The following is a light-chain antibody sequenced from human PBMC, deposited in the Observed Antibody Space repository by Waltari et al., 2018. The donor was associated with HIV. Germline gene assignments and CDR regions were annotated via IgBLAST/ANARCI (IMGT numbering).Light chain of an antibody. CDR3: AAWDASLSVV. CDR1: SSNIGRNY. J-gene: IGLJ2*01. Sequence: QSVLTQPPSASGTPGQRVTISCSGRSSNIGRNYVYWYQQLPGTAPKLLIYTNNQRPSGVPDRFSGSKSGTSASLAISGLRSEDEADYYCAAWDASLSVVFGGGTKLTVL. CDR2: TNN. V-gene: IGLV1-47*01.